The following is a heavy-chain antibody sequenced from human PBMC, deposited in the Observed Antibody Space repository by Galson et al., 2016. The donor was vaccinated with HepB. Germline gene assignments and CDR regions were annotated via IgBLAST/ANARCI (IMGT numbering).Heavy chain of an antibody. V-gene: IGHV4-34*01. D-gene: IGHD3-10*01. CDR3: ASHGFIDI. Sequence: ETLSLTCAVYGGSFSDYYWSWIRQPPGKGLEWIGKIDHGGSTHYNPSLQSRVTISTDTSKKQLSLKLTSVTAADTAVYYCASHGFIDIWGQGTMVTVSS. J-gene: IGHJ3*02. CDR1: GGSFSDYY. CDR2: IDHGGST.